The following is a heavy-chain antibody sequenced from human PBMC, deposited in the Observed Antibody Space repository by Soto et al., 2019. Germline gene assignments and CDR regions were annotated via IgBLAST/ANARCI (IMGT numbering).Heavy chain of an antibody. J-gene: IGHJ6*02. V-gene: IGHV3-9*01. Sequence: DVQLVESGGGLVQPGRSLRLSCAASGFTFDDYAMHWVRQRPGRGLEWVSGITWNSDEIGYPDSVKGRFSISRDNAKKYLYLQMNSLRPDDTVLYYCAASRGFDSSGYSGYYYGMDVWGQGTTVTVSS. CDR2: ITWNSDEI. D-gene: IGHD3-22*01. CDR3: AASRGFDSSGYSGYYYGMDV. CDR1: GFTFDDYA.